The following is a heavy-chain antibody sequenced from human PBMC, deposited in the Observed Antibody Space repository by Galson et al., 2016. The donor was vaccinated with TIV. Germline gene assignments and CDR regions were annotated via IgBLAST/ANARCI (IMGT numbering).Heavy chain of an antibody. D-gene: IGHD2-2*01. J-gene: IGHJ6*02. V-gene: IGHV1-69*01. Sequence: SGGTFSSYAISWVRQAPGQGLEWMGGIIPIFGTTNYAQKFQGRVTITADESTGTTYMELNSLRSEDTAVYYCASCLGQLLPYYYGMDVWGQGTTVTVSS. CDR1: GGTFSSYA. CDR3: ASCLGQLLPYYYGMDV. CDR2: IIPIFGTT.